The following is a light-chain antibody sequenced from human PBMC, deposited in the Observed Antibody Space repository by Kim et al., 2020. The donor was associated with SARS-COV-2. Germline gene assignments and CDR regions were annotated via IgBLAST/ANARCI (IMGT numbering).Light chain of an antibody. CDR3: QQYNNWPPIT. Sequence: EIVMTQSPATLSVSPGVRATLSCRASQSVGSNLAWYQQKPGQAPRLLISGTSTRATGIPDRFSGSGSGTEFTLTISSLQSEDFAVYYCQQYNNWPPITFGQGTRLEIK. CDR1: QSVGSN. V-gene: IGKV3-15*01. CDR2: GTS. J-gene: IGKJ5*01.